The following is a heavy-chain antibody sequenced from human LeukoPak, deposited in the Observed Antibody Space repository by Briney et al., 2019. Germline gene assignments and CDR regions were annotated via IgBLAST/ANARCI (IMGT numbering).Heavy chain of an antibody. CDR2: ISSSSSYI. Sequence: GGSLRLSCAASGFTFSSYSINWVRQAPGKGLEWVSSISSSSSYIYYADSVKGRFTISRDNAKNSLYLQMNSQRAEDTAVYYCARGDSSGSFGYWGQGTLVTVSS. CDR1: GFTFSSYS. J-gene: IGHJ4*02. D-gene: IGHD3-22*01. V-gene: IGHV3-21*01. CDR3: ARGDSSGSFGY.